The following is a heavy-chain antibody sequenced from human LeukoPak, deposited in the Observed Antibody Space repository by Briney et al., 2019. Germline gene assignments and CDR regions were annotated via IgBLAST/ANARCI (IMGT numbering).Heavy chain of an antibody. Sequence: SETLSLTCTVSGYSISSGYYWGWIRQPPGKGLEWIGSIYHSGSTYYNPSLKSRVTISVDTSKNQFSLKLSSVTAADTAVYYCARVAGGFSSGWRNWFDPWGQGTLVTVSS. V-gene: IGHV4-38-2*02. CDR3: ARVAGGFSSGWRNWFDP. CDR1: GYSISSGYY. CDR2: IYHSGST. J-gene: IGHJ5*02. D-gene: IGHD6-19*01.